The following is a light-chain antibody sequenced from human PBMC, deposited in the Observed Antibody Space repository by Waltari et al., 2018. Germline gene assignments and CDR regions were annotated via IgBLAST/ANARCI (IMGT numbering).Light chain of an antibody. Sequence: QPALTQPASVSGSPGPSVTIPCPGTSSAVGGYTYVSWYQQYPGKPPQLMIYEVTERPSGVSGRFSGSKSGNTASLTISGLQAEDEADYYCSSFLTTNPLGLFGGGTKVTVL. CDR1: SSAVGGYTY. CDR3: SSFLTTNPLGL. CDR2: EVT. J-gene: IGLJ3*02. V-gene: IGLV2-14*01.